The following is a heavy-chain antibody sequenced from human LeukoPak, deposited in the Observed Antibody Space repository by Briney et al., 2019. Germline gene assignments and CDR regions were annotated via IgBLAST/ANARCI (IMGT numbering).Heavy chain of an antibody. V-gene: IGHV3-66*01. D-gene: IGHD6-13*01. CDR1: GFTVSSNY. J-gene: IGHJ4*02. CDR3: ANGRSSSSPFDY. CDR2: IYSGGST. Sequence: GGSLRLSCAASGFTVSSNYMSWVRQAPGKGLEWVSVIYSGGSTYYADSVKGRFTISRDNSKNTLYLQMNSLRAEDTAVYYCANGRSSSSPFDYWGQGTLVTVSS.